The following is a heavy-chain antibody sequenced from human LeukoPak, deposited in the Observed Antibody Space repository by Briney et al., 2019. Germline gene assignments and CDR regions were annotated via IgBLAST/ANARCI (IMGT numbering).Heavy chain of an antibody. Sequence: ASVKVSCKASGYTFTGYYMHWVRQAPGQGLEWMGWINPNSGGTNYAQKFQGRVTMTRDTSISTAYMELSRLRSDDTAVYYCARDLGHYYGSGSSRLPSDYWGQGTLVTVSS. D-gene: IGHD3-10*01. J-gene: IGHJ4*02. CDR1: GYTFTGYY. V-gene: IGHV1-2*02. CDR2: INPNSGGT. CDR3: ARDLGHYYGSGSSRLPSDY.